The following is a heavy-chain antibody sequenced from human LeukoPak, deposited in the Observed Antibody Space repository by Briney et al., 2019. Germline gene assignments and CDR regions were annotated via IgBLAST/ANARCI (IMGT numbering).Heavy chain of an antibody. CDR2: INPNSGGT. CDR1: GYTFTGYY. D-gene: IGHD3-3*01. Sequence: ASVTVCCKASGYTFTGYYMHWVRQAPGQGLEWMGWINPNSGGTNYAQKFQGRVTMTRDTSISTAYMELSRLRSDDTAVYYCARGSSIFGVVICDYWGQGTLVTVSS. CDR3: ARGSSIFGVVICDY. J-gene: IGHJ4*02. V-gene: IGHV1-2*02.